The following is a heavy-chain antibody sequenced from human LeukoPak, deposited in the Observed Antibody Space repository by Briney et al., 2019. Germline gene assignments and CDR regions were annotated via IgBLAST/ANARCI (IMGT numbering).Heavy chain of an antibody. D-gene: IGHD4-17*01. CDR3: ARDFGYGDYQEYYFDY. V-gene: IGHV3-48*04. J-gene: IGHJ4*02. CDR2: ISSSGSTI. Sequence: GGSLRLSCAASGFTFSTYTMNWVRQAPGRGLDWVSYISSSGSTIYYADSVKGRFTISRDNAKNSLYLQMNSLRAEDTAVYYCARDFGYGDYQEYYFDYWGQGTLVTVSS. CDR1: GFTFSTYT.